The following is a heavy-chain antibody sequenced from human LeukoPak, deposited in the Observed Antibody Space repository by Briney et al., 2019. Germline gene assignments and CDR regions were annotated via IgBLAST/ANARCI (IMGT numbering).Heavy chain of an antibody. Sequence: ASVKVSCKASGYTFTSYDINWVRQAPGQGLEWMGWMNPNSGNTGYAQKFQGRVTITRNTSISTAYMELSSLRSEDTAVYYCARGATFNYDFWSGYYIPNWFDPWGQGTLVTVSS. J-gene: IGHJ5*02. CDR1: GYTFTSYD. CDR3: ARGATFNYDFWSGYYIPNWFDP. CDR2: MNPNSGNT. V-gene: IGHV1-8*03. D-gene: IGHD3-3*01.